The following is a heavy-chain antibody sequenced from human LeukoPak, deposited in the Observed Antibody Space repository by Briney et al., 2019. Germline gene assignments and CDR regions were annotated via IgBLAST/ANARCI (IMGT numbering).Heavy chain of an antibody. J-gene: IGHJ4*02. CDR3: GRDRAPRYSSSWRGVAYYFDY. D-gene: IGHD6-13*01. V-gene: IGHV4-4*07. CDR1: GGSISSYY. Sequence: PSETLSLTCTVSGGSISSYYWSWIRQPAGKGLEWIGRIYTSGSTNYNPSLKSRVTMSVDTSKNQFSLKLSSVTAADPAVYYFGRDRAPRYSSSWRGVAYYFDYWGQGTLVTVSS. CDR2: IYTSGST.